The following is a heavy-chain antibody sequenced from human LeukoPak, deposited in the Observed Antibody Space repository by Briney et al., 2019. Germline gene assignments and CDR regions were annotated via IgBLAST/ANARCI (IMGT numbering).Heavy chain of an antibody. V-gene: IGHV4-59*12. CDR3: ARGRIVVANTGAFDI. CDR1: GGSISPFY. J-gene: IGHJ3*02. D-gene: IGHD3-22*01. CDR2: IYYTGGT. Sequence: QVQLQESGPGLVKPSETLSLTCTVSGGSISPFYWNWIRQPPGKGLEWIGYIYYTGGTSYSPSLNSRATISVDTSKNQISLKLNSVTAADTAVYYCARGRIVVANTGAFDIWGQGTMVPVSS.